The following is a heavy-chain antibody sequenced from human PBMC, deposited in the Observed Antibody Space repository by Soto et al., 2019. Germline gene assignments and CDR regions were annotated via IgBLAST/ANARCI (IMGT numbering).Heavy chain of an antibody. CDR2: ISYDGSNK. Sequence: GGSLRLSCAASGFSFSNYAIHWVRQAPGKGLEWVAVISYDGSNKHYADSVKGRFTISRDNSQNTLFLQMNSLRPEDTAVYYCAKDGANVQMSTILLFFWGQGTLVTVSS. V-gene: IGHV3-30*18. CDR3: AKDGANVQMSTILLFF. D-gene: IGHD3-3*01. CDR1: GFSFSNYA. J-gene: IGHJ4*02.